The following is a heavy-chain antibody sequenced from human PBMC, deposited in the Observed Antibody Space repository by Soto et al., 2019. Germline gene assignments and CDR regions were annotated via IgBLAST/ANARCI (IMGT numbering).Heavy chain of an antibody. Sequence: LSLTCTVSGGSISSSSYYWGWIRQPPGKGLVWIGSIYYSGTTYYNPSLKSRVTISVDTSKNQFSLKLSSVTAADTAVYYCARHRGYYDILTGYYTELNFDYWGQGTLVTVS. CDR3: ARHRGYYDILTGYYTELNFDY. CDR1: GGSISSSSYY. J-gene: IGHJ4*02. V-gene: IGHV4-39*01. D-gene: IGHD3-9*01. CDR2: IYYSGTT.